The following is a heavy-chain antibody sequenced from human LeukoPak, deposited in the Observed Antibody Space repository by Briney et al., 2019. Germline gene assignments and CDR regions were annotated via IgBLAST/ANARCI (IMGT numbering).Heavy chain of an antibody. V-gene: IGHV3-23*01. J-gene: IGHJ4*02. CDR1: GFTFTSYS. D-gene: IGHD3-22*01. CDR2: TSDRGDYT. Sequence: PGGSLRLSCAASGFTFTSYSMSWVRQAPGKGLEWVSGTSDRGDYTYYADSVKGRFTISRDNAKNTLYLQMNSLRAEDTAVYYCARDPYYYDSSGYQDYWGQGTLVTVSS. CDR3: ARDPYYYDSSGYQDY.